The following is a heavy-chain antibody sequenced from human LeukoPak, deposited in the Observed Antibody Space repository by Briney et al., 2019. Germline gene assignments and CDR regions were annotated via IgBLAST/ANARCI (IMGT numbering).Heavy chain of an antibody. CDR2: ISSSSTTI. V-gene: IGHV3-48*02. CDR1: GVTLSPYS. J-gene: IGHJ4*02. D-gene: IGHD3-10*01. Sequence: GMSLRLSCAASGVTLSPYSMNWVRQAPGKGLEWVSYISSSSTTIYYAASVKGRFTISRDNAKNSLYLQMNSLRDEDTAVYYCARRYGYFDYWGQGTLVTVSS. CDR3: ARRYGYFDY.